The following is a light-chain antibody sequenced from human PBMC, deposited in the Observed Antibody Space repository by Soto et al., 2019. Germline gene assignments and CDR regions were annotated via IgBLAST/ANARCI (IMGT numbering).Light chain of an antibody. CDR3: QQRSNWPPWT. V-gene: IGKV3-11*01. CDR2: GAS. Sequence: ESVLTQSPGTLSLSPGERATLSCRASQSVSTNLAWYQQKPGQAPRLLIYGASNRATGIPARFSGSGSGTDFTLTISSLEPEDFAVYYCQQRSNWPPWTFGQGTKVDNK. CDR1: QSVSTN. J-gene: IGKJ1*01.